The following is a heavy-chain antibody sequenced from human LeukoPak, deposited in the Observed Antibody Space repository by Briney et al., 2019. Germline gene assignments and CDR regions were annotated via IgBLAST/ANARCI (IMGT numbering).Heavy chain of an antibody. CDR2: IYYSGST. CDR1: GGSISSYY. J-gene: IGHJ4*02. CDR3: ARVARQRYQQPRAPIFDY. Sequence: SETLSLTCTVSGGSISSYYWSWIRQPPGKGLEWIGYIYYSGSTNYNPSLKSRVTISVDTSKNQFSLKLSSVTAADTAVYYCARVARQRYQQPRAPIFDYWGQGTLVTVSS. D-gene: IGHD2-2*01. V-gene: IGHV4-59*01.